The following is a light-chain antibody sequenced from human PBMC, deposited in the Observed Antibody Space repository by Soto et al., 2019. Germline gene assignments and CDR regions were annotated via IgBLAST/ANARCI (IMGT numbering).Light chain of an antibody. J-gene: IGLJ2*01. CDR2: NVD. V-gene: IGLV2-14*03. Sequence: QSVLTQVASVSASPGQSITISCTGTSSDVGGHNYVSWYQQHPGKAPKLMIYNVDYRPSGVSNRFSGSKSGNTASLTISGLQADDEAYYYCSSYADSSTVVFSGGTKLTVL. CDR1: SSDVGGHNY. CDR3: SSYADSSTVV.